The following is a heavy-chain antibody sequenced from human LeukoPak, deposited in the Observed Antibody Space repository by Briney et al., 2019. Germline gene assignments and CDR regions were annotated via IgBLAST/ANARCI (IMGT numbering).Heavy chain of an antibody. CDR3: ASNYYDSYDAFDI. CDR1: GGSFSGYY. V-gene: IGHV4-34*01. Sequence: KPSETLSLTCAVYGGSFSGYYWSWIRQPPGKGLEWIGEINHSGSTNYNPSLKSRVTISVDTSKNQFSLKLSPVTAADTAVYYCASNYYDSYDAFDIWGQGTMVTVSS. CDR2: INHSGST. J-gene: IGHJ3*02. D-gene: IGHD3-22*01.